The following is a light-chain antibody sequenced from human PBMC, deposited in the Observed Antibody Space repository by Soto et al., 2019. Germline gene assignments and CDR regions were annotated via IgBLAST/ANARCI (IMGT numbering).Light chain of an antibody. Sequence: EIVMTQSPATLSVSPGERATLSCRASQSVSSNLSWYQQKPGHAPRLLIYGASTRATGIPARFSGSGSGTDFTLTISRLEPEDFAMYYCQQYGYLVTFGGGTKVHIK. CDR1: QSVSSN. CDR3: QQYGYLVT. J-gene: IGKJ4*01. CDR2: GAS. V-gene: IGKV3-15*01.